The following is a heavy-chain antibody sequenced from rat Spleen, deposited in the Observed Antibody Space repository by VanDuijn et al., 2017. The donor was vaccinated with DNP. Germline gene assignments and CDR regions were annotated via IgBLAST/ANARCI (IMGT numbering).Heavy chain of an antibody. D-gene: IGHD1-9*01. CDR1: GFTFSNYY. V-gene: IGHV5-25*01. CDR3: ARHTLGINPYFDY. J-gene: IGHJ2*01. Sequence: EVQLVESGGGLVQPGRSMKLSCAASGFTFSNYYMAWVRQAPAKGLEWVASISIGGGNTYYRDSVKGRFTISRDDAKSTLYLQIDSLRSEDTATYYCARHTLGINPYFDYWGQGVMVTVSS. CDR2: ISIGGGNT.